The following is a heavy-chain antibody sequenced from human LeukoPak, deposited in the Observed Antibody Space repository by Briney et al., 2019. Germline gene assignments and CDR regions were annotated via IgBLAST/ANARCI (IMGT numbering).Heavy chain of an antibody. V-gene: IGHV1-2*02. D-gene: IGHD3-10*01. CDR2: ISSNNGVT. CDR3: ARHRGHTGYFDY. Sequence: ASVKVSCKASGYSFTDYYIHWVRQAPGHGLEWMGWISSNNGVTKYAQKFQDRVTLTRDMSISTVYIELNSLTSDDTAVYYCARHRGHTGYFDYWGQGTLVSVSS. CDR1: GYSFTDYY. J-gene: IGHJ4*02.